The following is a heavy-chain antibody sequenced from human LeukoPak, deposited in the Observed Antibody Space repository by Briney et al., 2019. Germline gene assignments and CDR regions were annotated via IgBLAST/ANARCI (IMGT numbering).Heavy chain of an antibody. V-gene: IGHV3-23*01. Sequence: PGGSLRLSCAASGFTLSSYGMHWVRQAPGKGLEWVSAISGSGGSTYYADSVKGRFTISRDNSKNTLYLQMNSLRAEDTAVYYCAKVKDGSGSYSHHYYMDVWGKGTTVTISS. CDR3: AKVKDGSGSYSHHYYMDV. J-gene: IGHJ6*03. CDR2: ISGSGGST. D-gene: IGHD3-10*01. CDR1: GFTLSSYG.